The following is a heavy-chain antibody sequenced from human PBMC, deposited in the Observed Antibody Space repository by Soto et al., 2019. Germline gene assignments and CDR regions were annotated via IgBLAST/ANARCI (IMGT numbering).Heavy chain of an antibody. D-gene: IGHD2-15*01. J-gene: IGHJ6*02. V-gene: IGHV4-59*11. CDR1: GGSISRHY. CDR2: IYYSGST. Sequence: PAETLSLSCTVSGGSISRHYRSWILQPPGQGSEWTGYIYYSGSTNYNPSLKSRVTISVDTSKNQFSLKLSSVTAADTAVYYCARGKGLGYCSGGSCYHALDRMDVWGQGTTVTASS. CDR3: ARGKGLGYCSGGSCYHALDRMDV.